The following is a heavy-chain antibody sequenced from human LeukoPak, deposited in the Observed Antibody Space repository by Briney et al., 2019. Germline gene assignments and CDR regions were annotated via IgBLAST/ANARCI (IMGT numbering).Heavy chain of an antibody. Sequence: ASVKVSCKASGYTFTSYDIDWVRQATGQGLEWMGWMNPNSGNTGYAQKFQGRVTMTRNTSISTAYMELSSLRSEDTAVYYCARSLFSASYAFDIWGQGTMVTVSS. CDR2: MNPNSGNT. J-gene: IGHJ3*02. CDR3: ARSLFSASYAFDI. V-gene: IGHV1-8*01. CDR1: GYTFTSYD. D-gene: IGHD2-15*01.